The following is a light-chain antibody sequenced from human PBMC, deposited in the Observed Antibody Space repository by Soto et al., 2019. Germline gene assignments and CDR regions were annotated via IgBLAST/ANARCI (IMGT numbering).Light chain of an antibody. Sequence: QSVVTQPASVSGAPGQSITVSCSGSSSDVGSYNLVSWYQQHPGKAPKLMSYEVTKRPSGVSNRFSGSKSGNTASLTITGLQAEDEADYYCCSYTGSSPLYVFGSGTKLTVL. CDR3: CSYTGSSPLYV. CDR1: SSDVGSYNL. V-gene: IGLV2-23*02. CDR2: EVT. J-gene: IGLJ1*01.